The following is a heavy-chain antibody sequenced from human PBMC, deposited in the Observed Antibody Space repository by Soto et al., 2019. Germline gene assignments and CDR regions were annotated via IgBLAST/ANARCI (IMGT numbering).Heavy chain of an antibody. CDR3: ARLGYCSSTSCPEDHYYYYYGMDV. CDR2: ISYDGGNK. Sequence: GGSLRLSCAASGFTFSSYAMHWVRQAPGKGLEWVAVISYDGGNKYYADSVKGRFTISRDNSKNTLYLQMNSLRAEDTAVYYCARLGYCSSTSCPEDHYYYYYGMDVWGQGTTVTVSS. D-gene: IGHD2-2*01. V-gene: IGHV3-30-3*01. CDR1: GFTFSSYA. J-gene: IGHJ6*02.